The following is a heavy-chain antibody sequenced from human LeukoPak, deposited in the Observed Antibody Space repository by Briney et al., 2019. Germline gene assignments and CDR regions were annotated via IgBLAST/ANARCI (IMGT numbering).Heavy chain of an antibody. CDR1: GYTFTGYY. CDR3: AGRYYYGSGTTFDY. Sequence: ASVKVSCKASGYTFTGYYMHWVRQAPGQGLEWMGWINPDSGGTNFAQKFEGRVTLTRDTSISTAYMELSRLRSDDTAVYYCAGRYYYGSGTTFDYWGQGTLVTVSS. J-gene: IGHJ4*02. CDR2: INPDSGGT. V-gene: IGHV1-2*02. D-gene: IGHD3-10*01.